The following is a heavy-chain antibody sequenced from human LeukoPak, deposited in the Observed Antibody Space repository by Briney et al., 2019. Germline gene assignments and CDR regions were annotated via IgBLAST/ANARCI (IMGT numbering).Heavy chain of an antibody. V-gene: IGHV3-23*01. J-gene: IGHJ4*02. CDR1: GFTFSTYA. CDR2: ISGSGGKT. CDR3: AKEYSSSGYFDY. D-gene: IGHD6-13*01. Sequence: GGSLRLSCTASGFTFSTYAISWVRQAPGEGLEWVSAISGSGGKTYYTDSVKGRFTITRDNSKNTLYLQMNSLRAEDTAVYYCAKEYSSSGYFDYWGQGTLVTVSS.